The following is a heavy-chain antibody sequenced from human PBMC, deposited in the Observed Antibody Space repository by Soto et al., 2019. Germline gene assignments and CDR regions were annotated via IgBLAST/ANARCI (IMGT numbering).Heavy chain of an antibody. Sequence: QVQLQESGPGLVKPSQTLSLTCTVSGGSISSGGYYWSWIRQHPGKGLEWIGYIYSSGSTYYNPSLKSRVTISEDSSKNPFSLELSSVTAADTAVEYCARVGYCSGGSCYDSGMDVWGQGPTVTVSS. D-gene: IGHD2-15*01. CDR1: GGSISSGGYY. V-gene: IGHV4-31*03. CDR3: ARVGYCSGGSCYDSGMDV. CDR2: IYSSGST. J-gene: IGHJ6*02.